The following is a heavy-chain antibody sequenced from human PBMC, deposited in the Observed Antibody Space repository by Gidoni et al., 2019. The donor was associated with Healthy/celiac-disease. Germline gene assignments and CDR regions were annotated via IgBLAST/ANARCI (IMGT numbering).Heavy chain of an antibody. CDR1: GGSFSGCY. J-gene: IGHJ4*02. V-gene: IGHV4-34*01. Sequence: QVQLQQWGAGLLKPSETLSLTCAVYGGSFSGCYWSWIRQPPGKGLEWIGEINHSGSTNYNPSLKSRVTIAVDTSKNQFSLKLSSVPAADTAVYYCARGLGRWERKGLDYWGQGTLVTVSS. D-gene: IGHD1-1*01. CDR3: ARGLGRWERKGLDY. CDR2: INHSGST.